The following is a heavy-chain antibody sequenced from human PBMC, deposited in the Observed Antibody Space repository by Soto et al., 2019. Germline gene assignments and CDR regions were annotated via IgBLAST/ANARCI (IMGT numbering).Heavy chain of an antibody. D-gene: IGHD3-10*01. V-gene: IGHV3-7*01. CDR2: IKPDGSET. Sequence: EVQLVESGGGLVQPGGSLSLSCEASGFTFRSSWMSWVRQAPGKGLEWESYIKPDGSETYYVDSVRGRFTISRDNAKNSLYLQMNSLRAEDTALYYCARDPSFGAFDICGQGTMVTVSA. CDR1: GFTFRSSW. CDR3: ARDPSFGAFDI. J-gene: IGHJ3*02.